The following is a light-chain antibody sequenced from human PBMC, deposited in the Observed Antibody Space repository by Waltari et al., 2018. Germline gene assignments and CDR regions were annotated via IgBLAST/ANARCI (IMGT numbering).Light chain of an antibody. J-gene: IGLJ3*02. CDR2: RNN. Sequence: QPVLTQPPSASGTPGQRVTSPCSGSSPNLGITSIYWFPQLPGTAPKLLIYRNNQWPSGVPDRFSGYKSGTSASLAISGLQSEDEADYYCSTWDDSLGGPVFGGGTKLTVL. V-gene: IGLV1-47*01. CDR1: SPNLGITS. CDR3: STWDDSLGGPV.